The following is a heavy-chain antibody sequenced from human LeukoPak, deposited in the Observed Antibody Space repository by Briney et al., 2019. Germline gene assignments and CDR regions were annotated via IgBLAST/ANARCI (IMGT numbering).Heavy chain of an antibody. V-gene: IGHV1-18*04. Sequence: ASVKVSSKASVYSFATYEIVWMSRAPGQGLEWMGWISAYNGNTNYAQKLQGRVTMTTDTSTSTAYMELRRLRSDDTAVYYCARDLIGIGEPGAFDYWGQGTLVTVSS. CDR2: ISAYNGNT. D-gene: IGHD3-10*01. CDR3: ARDLIGIGEPGAFDY. J-gene: IGHJ4*02. CDR1: VYSFATYE.